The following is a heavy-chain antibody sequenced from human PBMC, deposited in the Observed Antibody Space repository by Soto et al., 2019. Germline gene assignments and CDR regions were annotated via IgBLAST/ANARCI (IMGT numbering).Heavy chain of an antibody. CDR1: CYTFPSTG. J-gene: IGHJ6*02. V-gene: IGHV1-3*01. CDR2: INAGNGNT. CDR3: ARERRVMDV. Sequence: GASGKATWKGFCYTFPSTGMEWVRQAPGQRLEWMGWINAGNGNTKYSQKFQGRVTITRDTSASTAYMELSSLRSEDTAVYYCARERRVMDVWGQGTTVTVSS.